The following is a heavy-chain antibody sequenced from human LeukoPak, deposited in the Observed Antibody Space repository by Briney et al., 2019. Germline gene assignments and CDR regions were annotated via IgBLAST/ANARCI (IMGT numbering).Heavy chain of an antibody. D-gene: IGHD3-3*02. CDR1: GCTFCSYG. Sequence: GGCLRLSCAASGCTFCSYGVQWVREAPGRGLEWVAVISYNGSNKYYADSVKGRFTISRDNSKNTLYLQMNSLRAEDTAVYYCARGISIFGRFDPWGQGTLVTVSS. CDR3: ARGISIFGRFDP. J-gene: IGHJ5*02. V-gene: IGHV3-30*03. CDR2: ISYNGSNK.